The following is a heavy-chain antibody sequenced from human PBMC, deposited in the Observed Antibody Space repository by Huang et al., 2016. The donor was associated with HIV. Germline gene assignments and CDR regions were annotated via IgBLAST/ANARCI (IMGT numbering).Heavy chain of an antibody. CDR2: IIPICGTA. V-gene: IGHV1-69*01. J-gene: IGHJ6*02. Sequence: QVQLVQSGAEVKKPGSSVKVSCKASGGSFISYAFSWVRQAPGQGLEWMGGIIPICGTANYAQKFQGRVTINADESTSTAYMELSSMRSEDTAVYYCARDRWDLLVPTGSDYYYGMDVWGQGTTVTVSS. CDR3: ARDRWDLLVPTGSDYYYGMDV. D-gene: IGHD2-15*01. CDR1: GGSFISYA.